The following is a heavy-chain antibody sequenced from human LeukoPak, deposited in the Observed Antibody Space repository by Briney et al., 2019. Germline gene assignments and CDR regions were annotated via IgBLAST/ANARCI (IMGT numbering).Heavy chain of an antibody. J-gene: IGHJ6*03. CDR3: ARQAGSYYDILTGQYYYYYYMDV. Sequence: GESLKISCKGSGYSFTSYWIGWVRQMPGKGLEWMGIIYPGDSDTRYSPSFQGQVTISADKSISTAYLQWSSLRASDTAMYYCARQAGSYYDILTGQYYYYYYMDVWGKGTTVTVSS. V-gene: IGHV5-51*01. CDR1: GYSFTSYW. D-gene: IGHD3-9*01. CDR2: IYPGDSDT.